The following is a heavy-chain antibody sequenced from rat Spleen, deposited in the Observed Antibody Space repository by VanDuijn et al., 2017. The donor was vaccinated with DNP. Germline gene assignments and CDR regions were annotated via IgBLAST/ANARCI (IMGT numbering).Heavy chain of an antibody. V-gene: IGHV5-25*01. D-gene: IGHD1-2*01. CDR3: ARPDPDSTYMRYYVDC. CDR2: ISPTGDDT. J-gene: IGHJ2*01. CDR1: RFTFSDFD. Sequence: EVQLVESGGGLVQPGRSLKLSCAASRFTFSDFDMVWVRQVPTRGLEWVASISPTGDDTYYRDSVKGRFTVSRDNAKSSLYLQMDSLRSEDTATYYCARPDPDSTYMRYYVDCWGQGVMVTVSS.